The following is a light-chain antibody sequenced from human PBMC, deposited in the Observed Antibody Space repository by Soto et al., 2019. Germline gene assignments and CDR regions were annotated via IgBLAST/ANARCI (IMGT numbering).Light chain of an antibody. CDR1: QTISND. CDR3: QQNNKWPPVT. Sequence: EVVMTQSPATVSVSPGEGVTLSCRASQTISNDLAWYQQKPGQAPRLLIYGASTRATGVTARFSGGGSGTEFTLTISSLQSEDVAFYYCQQNNKWPPVTFGGGTKVEIK. V-gene: IGKV3-15*01. J-gene: IGKJ4*01. CDR2: GAS.